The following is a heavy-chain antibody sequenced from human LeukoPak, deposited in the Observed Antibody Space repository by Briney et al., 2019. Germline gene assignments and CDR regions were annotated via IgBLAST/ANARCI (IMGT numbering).Heavy chain of an antibody. J-gene: IGHJ4*02. CDR3: ARIRHGNCFDY. V-gene: IGHV3-7*01. CDR1: GFTFSIYW. D-gene: IGHD1-26*01. CDR2: IKEDGSEE. Sequence: PGGSLRLSRTASGFTFSIYWMSWVRQARGKGLGWVASIKEDGSEENYVDSVKGRFTISRDNAMNSVHVQVNSLRAEDTAVYFCARIRHGNCFDYWGQGALVTVSS.